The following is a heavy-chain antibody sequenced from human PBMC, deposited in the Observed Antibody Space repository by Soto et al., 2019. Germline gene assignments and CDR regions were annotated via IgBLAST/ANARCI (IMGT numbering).Heavy chain of an antibody. CDR3: ARVPIRNDAFDI. Sequence: SQTLSLTCAISGDSVSSNSAAWNWISQSPSRGLEWLGRTYYRSKWYNDYAVSVKSRITINPDTSKNQFSLQLNSVTPEVTAVYYCARVPIRNDAFDIWGQGTMVTVSS. CDR2: TYYRSKWYN. J-gene: IGHJ3*02. CDR1: GDSVSSNSAA. V-gene: IGHV6-1*01.